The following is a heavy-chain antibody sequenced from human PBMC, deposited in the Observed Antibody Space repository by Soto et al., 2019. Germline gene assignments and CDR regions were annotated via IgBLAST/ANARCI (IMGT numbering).Heavy chain of an antibody. D-gene: IGHD2-15*01. CDR1: GFTFSTHA. J-gene: IGHJ6*02. CDR3: EEDLSGGGWYYDALDV. V-gene: IGHV3-30*18. Sequence: GGSLRLSCEVSGFTFSTHAMHWFRQAPGKGLEWVSGTSYDGTNKYYTRSMQGLFTISRENSMKTLYLQMNSRRTEDTALYYGEEDLSGGGWYYDALDVWGQGTTVTVSS. CDR2: TSYDGTNK.